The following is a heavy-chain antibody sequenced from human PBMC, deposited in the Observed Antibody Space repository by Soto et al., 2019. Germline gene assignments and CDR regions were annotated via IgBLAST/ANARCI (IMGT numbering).Heavy chain of an antibody. CDR3: ARDLAHLPTYGMDV. Sequence: GGSLRLSCAASGFTFSSYGMHWVRQAPGKGLEWVAVIWYDGSNKYYGDSVKGRFTISRDNSKNKLYLQMNSLRAEDTAVYYCARDLAHLPTYGMDVWGQGTTVTV. CDR2: IWYDGSNK. J-gene: IGHJ6*02. D-gene: IGHD1-26*01. CDR1: GFTFSSYG. V-gene: IGHV3-33*01.